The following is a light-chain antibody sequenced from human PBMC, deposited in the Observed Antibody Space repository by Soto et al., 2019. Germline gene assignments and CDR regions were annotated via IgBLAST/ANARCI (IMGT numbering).Light chain of an antibody. CDR1: SSDVGYYNY. V-gene: IGLV2-8*01. J-gene: IGLJ2*01. CDR2: EDS. Sequence: QSVLTQPPSASGSPGQSVTISCTGTSSDVGYYNYVSWYQQHPGKAPKLIISEDSKRPSGVPDRFSGSKSGNTASLTVSGLQAEDDADYYCSSFEGNRNLVFGTGTKLTVL. CDR3: SSFEGNRNLV.